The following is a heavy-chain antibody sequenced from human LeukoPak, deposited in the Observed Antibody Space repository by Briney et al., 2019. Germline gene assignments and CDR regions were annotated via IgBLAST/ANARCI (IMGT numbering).Heavy chain of an antibody. CDR3: ARDGATGGQSAYFQH. D-gene: IGHD7-27*01. V-gene: IGHV4-59*12. CDR2: IYYSGST. Sequence: SETLSLTCTVSGGSISSYYWSWIRQPPGKGLEWTGYIYYSGSTYYNPSLKSRVTISVDTSKNQFSLKLSSVTAADTAVYYCARDGATGGQSAYFQHWGQGTLVTVSS. CDR1: GGSISSYY. J-gene: IGHJ1*01.